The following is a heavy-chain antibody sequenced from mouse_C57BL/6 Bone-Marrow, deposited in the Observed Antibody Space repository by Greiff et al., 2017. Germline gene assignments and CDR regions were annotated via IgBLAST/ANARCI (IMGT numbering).Heavy chain of an antibody. D-gene: IGHD2-12*01. CDR1: GYTFTSYW. V-gene: IGHV1-55*01. Sequence: VQLQQPGAELVKPGASVKMSCKASGYTFTSYWITWVKQRPGQGLEWIGDIYPGSGSTNYNEKFKSKATLTVDTSSSTAYMQLSSLTSEDSAVYDCARRYYSDCWYFDVWGRGTTVTVSS. CDR3: ARRYYSDCWYFDV. CDR2: IYPGSGST. J-gene: IGHJ1*03.